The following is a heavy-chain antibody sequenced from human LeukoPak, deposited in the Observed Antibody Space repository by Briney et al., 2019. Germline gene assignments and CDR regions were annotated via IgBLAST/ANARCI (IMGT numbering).Heavy chain of an antibody. J-gene: IGHJ4*02. Sequence: VASVKVSCKASGYTFTGYYVHWMRQAPGQGLEWMGWIDPHSGGTNSAQKFQGRVTLTRDTFIDTAFMELNRLTSDDTASYYCAKSVATTGSLKHLRSGYLFDFWGQGALVTVSS. V-gene: IGHV1-2*02. CDR2: IDPHSGGT. CDR3: AKSVATTGSLKHLRSGYLFDF. CDR1: GYTFTGYY. D-gene: IGHD1-1*01.